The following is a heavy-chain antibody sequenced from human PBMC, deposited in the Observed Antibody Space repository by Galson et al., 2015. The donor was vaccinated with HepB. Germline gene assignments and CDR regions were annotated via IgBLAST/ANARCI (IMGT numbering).Heavy chain of an antibody. D-gene: IGHD2-2*01. CDR2: IKEDGSET. CDR1: DFTFSKYW. J-gene: IGHJ4*02. CDR3: ARGQRDTRYQVFDY. V-gene: IGHV3-7*03. Sequence: SLRLSCAAADFTFSKYWMSWVRQAPGKGLEWVANIKEDGSETNYVDSVKGRFTVSRDNAKNSLYLQMNILRAEDTAVYYCARGQRDTRYQVFDYWGQGALVTVSS.